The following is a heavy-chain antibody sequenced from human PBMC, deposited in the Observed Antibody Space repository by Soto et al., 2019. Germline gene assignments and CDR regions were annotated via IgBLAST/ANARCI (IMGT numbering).Heavy chain of an antibody. Sequence: PSETLSLTCAVYGGSFSGYYWSWIRQPPGKGLEWIGEINHSGSTNYNPSLKSRVTISVDTSKNQFSLKLSSVTAADTAVYYCARGRWYYYDFWSGYHKNWFEPWGQGTLVTVSS. CDR2: INHSGST. CDR3: ARGRWYYYDFWSGYHKNWFEP. J-gene: IGHJ5*02. D-gene: IGHD3-3*01. V-gene: IGHV4-34*01. CDR1: GGSFSGYY.